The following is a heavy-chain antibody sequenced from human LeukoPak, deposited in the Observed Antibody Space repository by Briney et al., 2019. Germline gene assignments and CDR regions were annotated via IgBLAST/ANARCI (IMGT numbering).Heavy chain of an antibody. Sequence: SETLSLTCAVYGGSFSGYYWSWIRQPPGKGLEWIGEINHSGSTNYNPSLKSRVTISVDTSKNQISLKLSSVTAADTAVYYCARGTQYGDARCWGQGTLVTVSS. V-gene: IGHV4-34*01. J-gene: IGHJ4*02. D-gene: IGHD4-17*01. CDR3: ARGTQYGDARC. CDR1: GGSFSGYY. CDR2: INHSGST.